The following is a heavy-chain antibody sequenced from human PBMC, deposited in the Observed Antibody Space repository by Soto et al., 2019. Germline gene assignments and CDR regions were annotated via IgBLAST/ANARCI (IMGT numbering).Heavy chain of an antibody. D-gene: IGHD3-3*01. V-gene: IGHV1-69*01. CDR1: GATCSTLT. CDR3: ARWRGAVTTPGFMGPLDY. CDR2: ITPIFATT. J-gene: IGHJ4*02. Sequence: QGQLVQSGTEVKKPGSSVKVSCRASGATCSTLTISWVRQAPGQGPEWMGGITPIFATTKYAQKFQGRVTITADASTNTVYMELSSLRSEDTALYYCARWRGAVTTPGFMGPLDYWGQGTLVTVSS.